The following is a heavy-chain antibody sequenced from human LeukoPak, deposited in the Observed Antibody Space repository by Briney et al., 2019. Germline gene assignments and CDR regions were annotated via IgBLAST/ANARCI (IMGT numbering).Heavy chain of an antibody. J-gene: IGHJ4*02. CDR2: VYYSGLT. D-gene: IGHD3-10*01. V-gene: IGHV4-39*07. CDR3: ARMGLWFHSGYDY. CDR1: GGSINSSNYN. Sequence: SETLSLTCTVSGGSINSSNYNWGWIRQPPRRGPEWLASVYYSGLTYYNSSLKSRVSISVDTSKNQFSLKLSSVTAADTAVYYCARMGLWFHSGYDYWGQGTLVTVSS.